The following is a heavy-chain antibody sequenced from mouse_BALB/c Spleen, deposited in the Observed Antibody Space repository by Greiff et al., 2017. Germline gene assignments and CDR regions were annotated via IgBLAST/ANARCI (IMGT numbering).Heavy chain of an antibody. CDR3: ARGNYYGSSPFAY. J-gene: IGHJ3*01. D-gene: IGHD1-1*01. Sequence: VKLKQSGPGLVAPSQSLSITCTVSGFSLTSYGVHWVRQPPGKGLEWLGVIWAGGSTNYNSALMSRLSISKDNSKSQVFLKMNSLQTDDTAMYYCARGNYYGSSPFAYWGQGTLVTVSA. V-gene: IGHV2-9*02. CDR2: IWAGGST. CDR1: GFSLTSYG.